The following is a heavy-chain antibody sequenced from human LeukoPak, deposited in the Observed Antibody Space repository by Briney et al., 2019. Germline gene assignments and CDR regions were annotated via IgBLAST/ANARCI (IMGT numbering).Heavy chain of an antibody. J-gene: IGHJ4*02. V-gene: IGHV4-34*01. CDR1: GGSFSGYY. CDR2: INHSGST. Sequence: SETLSLTCAVYGGSFSGYYWSWIRQPPGKGLEWIGEINHSGSTNYNPSLKSRVTISVDTSKNQLSLKLSSVTAADTAVYYCARGSRGVPAAISYFDYWGQGTLVTVSS. D-gene: IGHD2-2*01. CDR3: ARGSRGVPAAISYFDY.